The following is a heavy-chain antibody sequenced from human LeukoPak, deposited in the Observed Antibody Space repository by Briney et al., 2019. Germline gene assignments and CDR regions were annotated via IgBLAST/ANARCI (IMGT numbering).Heavy chain of an antibody. Sequence: PSETLSLTCAVSGASISTVGYSWSWIRQPPGKGLEWIGYIFPTGSTSYNPSLKSRLTISLDRSNNQFSRRLNSVTAADTAVYYCARMAGRTVDHWGQGTLVTVSS. CDR2: IFPTGST. CDR1: GASISTVGYS. J-gene: IGHJ4*02. D-gene: IGHD1-1*01. CDR3: ARMAGRTVDH. V-gene: IGHV4-30-2*01.